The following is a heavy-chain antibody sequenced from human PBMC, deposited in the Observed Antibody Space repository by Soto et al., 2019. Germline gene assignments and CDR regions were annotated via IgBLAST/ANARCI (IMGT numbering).Heavy chain of an antibody. CDR2: INPNSGGT. D-gene: IGHD4-17*01. CDR3: ARGGPNDYGDYYYYGMDV. CDR1: GYTFTGYY. V-gene: IGHV1-2*04. Sequence: ASVKVSCKASGYTFTGYYMHWVRQAPGQGLEWMGWINPNSGGTNYAQKFQGWVTMTRDTSISTAYMELSRLRSDDTAVYYCARGGPNDYGDYYYYGMDVWGQGTTVTVSS. J-gene: IGHJ6*02.